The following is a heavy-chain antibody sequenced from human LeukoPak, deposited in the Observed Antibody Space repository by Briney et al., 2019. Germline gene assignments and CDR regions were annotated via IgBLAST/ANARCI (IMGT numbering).Heavy chain of an antibody. CDR1: GFTFSSYG. D-gene: IGHD6-19*01. CDR2: ISYDGSNK. Sequence: GGSLRLSCAASGFTFSSYGMHWVRQAPGKGLEWVAVISYDGSNKYYADSVKGRFTISRDNSKNTLYLQMNSLRAEDTAVYYCAKGLGISSGWFFDYWGQGTLVTVSS. J-gene: IGHJ4*02. CDR3: AKGLGISSGWFFDY. V-gene: IGHV3-30*18.